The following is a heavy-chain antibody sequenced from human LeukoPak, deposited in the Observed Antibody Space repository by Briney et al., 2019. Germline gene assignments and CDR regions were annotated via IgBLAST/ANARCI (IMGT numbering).Heavy chain of an antibody. CDR3: ARQRTTVDPFDY. J-gene: IGHJ4*02. D-gene: IGHD4-23*01. Sequence: SVKVSCKASGGTFSSYAISWVRQAPGQGLEWMGGIIPIFGTANYAQKFQGRVTITADESTSTAYMELSSLRSEDTAVYYCARQRTTVDPFDYWGQGTLVTVSS. V-gene: IGHV1-69*13. CDR1: GGTFSSYA. CDR2: IIPIFGTA.